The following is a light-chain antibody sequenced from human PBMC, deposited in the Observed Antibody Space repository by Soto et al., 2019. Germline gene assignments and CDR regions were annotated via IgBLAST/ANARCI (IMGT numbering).Light chain of an antibody. CDR3: QQYNNWPRT. CDR2: GAS. J-gene: IGKJ1*01. CDR1: QSVSST. V-gene: IGKV3-15*01. Sequence: EIVLTQSPGTLSLSPWERTTLSCRCSQSVSSTCLAWYQQKPGKAPRLLIYGASTRATGIPARFSGSGSGTEFTLTISSLQSEDFAVYYCQQYNNWPRTFGQGTKVDIK.